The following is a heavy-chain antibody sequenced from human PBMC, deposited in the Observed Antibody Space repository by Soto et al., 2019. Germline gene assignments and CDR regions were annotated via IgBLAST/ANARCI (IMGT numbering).Heavy chain of an antibody. CDR2: INAGNGNT. CDR1: GYTFTGYA. Sequence: QGQLVQSGAEEKKPGASVQVSCKASGYTFTGYAMHWVRQDPGQRLEWMGWINAGNGNTKYSQKFQGSVTITRDTSASTAYMELSSLRSDDTAVYDCAGAVAVPADFDYWGQGTLVTVSS. D-gene: IGHD6-19*01. CDR3: AGAVAVPADFDY. J-gene: IGHJ4*02. V-gene: IGHV1-3*05.